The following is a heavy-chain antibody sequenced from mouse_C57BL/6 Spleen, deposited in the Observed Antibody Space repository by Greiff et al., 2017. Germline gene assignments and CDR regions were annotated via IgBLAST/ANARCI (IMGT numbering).Heavy chain of an antibody. D-gene: IGHD2-3*01. CDR2: IYPRSGNT. V-gene: IGHV1-81*01. J-gene: IGHJ1*03. CDR1: GYTFTSYG. Sequence: QVQLQQSGAELARPGASVKLSCKASGYTFTSYGISWVKQRTGQGLEWIGEIYPRSGNTYYNEKFKGKATLPADKSSSTAYMELRSLTSEDSAFYFCARLIIYDGYSWYFDVWGTGTTVTVSS. CDR3: ARLIIYDGYSWYFDV.